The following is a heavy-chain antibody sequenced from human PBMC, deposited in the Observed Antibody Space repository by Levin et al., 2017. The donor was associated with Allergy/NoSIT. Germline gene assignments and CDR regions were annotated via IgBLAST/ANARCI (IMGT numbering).Heavy chain of an antibody. CDR1: GFALSDSA. J-gene: IGHJ4*02. CDR3: ARGSDCSAGTCDSRLGY. V-gene: IGHV3-23*01. CDR2: ISDSGSST. Sequence: GESLKISCAGSGFALSDSAMTWVRQAPGEGLVWVSGISDSGSSTYYAESVKGRFTISRDFSTNTVFLQMNNLNAEDTALYYCARGSDCSAGTCDSRLGYWGQGTLVTVSS. D-gene: IGHD2-15*01.